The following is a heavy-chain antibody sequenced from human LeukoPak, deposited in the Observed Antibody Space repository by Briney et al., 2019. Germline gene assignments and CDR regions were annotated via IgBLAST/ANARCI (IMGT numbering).Heavy chain of an antibody. CDR3: ARAHYGDYVDC. V-gene: IGHV1-18*01. Sequence: ASVRVSCKASGYTFASYGVSWLRQAPGQGLEWLGWISAYNGNTNYAQKLQGRVTMTTDTSTSTAYMELRSLRSDDTAVYYCARAHYGDYVDCWGQGTLVTVSS. J-gene: IGHJ4*02. CDR1: GYTFASYG. CDR2: ISAYNGNT. D-gene: IGHD4-17*01.